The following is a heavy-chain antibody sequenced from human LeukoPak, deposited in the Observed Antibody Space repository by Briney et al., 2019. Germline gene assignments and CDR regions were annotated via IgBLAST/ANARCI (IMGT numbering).Heavy chain of an antibody. CDR1: GASTSSSSYT. D-gene: IGHD3-22*01. Sequence: SETLSLTCTVPGASTSSSSYTWGGIRQPPGKGLGWFGSTNYSGSTYYNPSLKSRVTISVDTSKNQFSLKLSSVTAADTAVYYCARSAMIVVVKGGYFDYWGQGTLVTVSS. V-gene: IGHV4-39*01. J-gene: IGHJ4*02. CDR3: ARSAMIVVVKGGYFDY. CDR2: TNYSGST.